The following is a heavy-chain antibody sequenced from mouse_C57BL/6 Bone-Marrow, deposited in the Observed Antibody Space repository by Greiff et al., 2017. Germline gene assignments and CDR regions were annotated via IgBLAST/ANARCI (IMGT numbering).Heavy chain of an antibody. J-gene: IGHJ1*03. V-gene: IGHV1-26*01. D-gene: IGHD1-1*01. CDR1: GYTFTDYY. Sequence: EVQLQQSGPELMKPGASVKISCKASGYTFTDYYINWVKQSPGNRLEWIGDIFPNNGGTSYNQKFKGKATFTVDKSSSTAYMELRSLTSEDSAVYYCARYPDYGSGGYFDVWGTGTTVTVSS. CDR2: IFPNNGGT. CDR3: ARYPDYGSGGYFDV.